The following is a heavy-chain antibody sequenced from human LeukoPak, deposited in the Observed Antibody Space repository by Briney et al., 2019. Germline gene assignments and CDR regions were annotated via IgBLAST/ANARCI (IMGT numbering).Heavy chain of an antibody. CDR2: ISYDGSNK. CDR3: ARGEAAYSGSPLDY. D-gene: IGHD1-26*01. CDR1: GFTFSSYA. V-gene: IGHV3-30-3*01. J-gene: IGHJ4*02. Sequence: GGSLRLSCAASGFTFSSYAMHWVRQAPGKGLEWVAVISYDGSNKYYADSVKGRFTISRDNSKNTLYLQMNSLRAEDTAVYYCARGEAAYSGSPLDYWGQGTLVTVSS.